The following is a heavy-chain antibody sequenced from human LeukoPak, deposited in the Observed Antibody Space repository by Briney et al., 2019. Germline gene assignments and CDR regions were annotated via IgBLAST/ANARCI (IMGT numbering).Heavy chain of an antibody. CDR2: IKQGGSEQ. Sequence: TGGSLRLSCAASGFTFSSYWMAWVRQAPGKGLEWVANIKQGGSEQYYADSVKGRFTISRDNAKNSVFLQMNSLRDDDTAVYYCARPGTTGGGVDHWGQGTLVTVSS. V-gene: IGHV3-7*01. D-gene: IGHD1-7*01. CDR3: ARPGTTGGGVDH. J-gene: IGHJ4*02. CDR1: GFTFSSYW.